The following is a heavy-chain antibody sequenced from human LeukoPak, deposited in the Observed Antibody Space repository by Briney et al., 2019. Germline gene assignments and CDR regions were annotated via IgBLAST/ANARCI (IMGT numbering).Heavy chain of an antibody. D-gene: IGHD5-12*01. J-gene: IGHJ4*02. V-gene: IGHV4-39*07. CDR3: AKVGPSAYGYLFDY. Sequence: SETLSLTCTVSGGSISSSSYYWGWIRQPPGKGLEWIGSIYYSGSTYYNPSLKSRVTISVDTSKNQFSLKMTSVTAADTAVYFCAKVGPSAYGYLFDYWGQGTLVTVSS. CDR2: IYYSGST. CDR1: GGSISSSSYY.